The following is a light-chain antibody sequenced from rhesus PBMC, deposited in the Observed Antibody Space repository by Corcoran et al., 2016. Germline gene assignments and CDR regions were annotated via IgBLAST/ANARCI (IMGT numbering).Light chain of an antibody. CDR2: KVN. CDR1: SSDIGGYTP. V-gene: IGLV2-13*03. CDR3: NSFGVTVPYL. J-gene: IGLJ1*01. Sequence: QAAPSQSPSVSGCPGQSATISCTGTSSDIGGYTPVCWYQQHPGKAPKLMIYKVNKRPSGVSDRFSGSKSGNTASLIISGLQAEDEADYYCNSFGVTVPYLFGTGTRLTVL.